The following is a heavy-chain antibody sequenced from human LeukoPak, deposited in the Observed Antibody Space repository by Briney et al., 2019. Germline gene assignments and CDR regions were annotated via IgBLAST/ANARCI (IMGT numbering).Heavy chain of an antibody. D-gene: IGHD5-24*01. CDR3: ARHTPWGYNHDAFDI. CDR2: IYYSGST. V-gene: IGHV4-39*01. Sequence: SETLSLTCTVSGGSISSGSYYWGWIRQPPGKGLEWIGSIYYSGSTYYNPSLKSRVTISVDTSKNQFSLKLSSVTAADTAVYYCARHTPWGYNHDAFDIWGQGTVVTVSS. J-gene: IGHJ3*02. CDR1: GGSISSGSYY.